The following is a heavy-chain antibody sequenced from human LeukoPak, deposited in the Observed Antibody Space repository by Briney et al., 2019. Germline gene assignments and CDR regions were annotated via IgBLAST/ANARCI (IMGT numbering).Heavy chain of an antibody. J-gene: IGHJ5*02. CDR1: GYSISSGYY. V-gene: IGHV4-38-2*02. CDR2: IYHSGST. CDR3: ARAGYCSGGSCYWRRWFDP. D-gene: IGHD2-15*01. Sequence: SETLSLTCTVSGYSISSGYYWGWIRQPPGKGLEWIGSIYHSGSTYYNPSLKSRVTISVDTSKNQFSLKLSSVTAADTAVYYCARAGYCSGGSCYWRRWFDPWGQGTLVTVSS.